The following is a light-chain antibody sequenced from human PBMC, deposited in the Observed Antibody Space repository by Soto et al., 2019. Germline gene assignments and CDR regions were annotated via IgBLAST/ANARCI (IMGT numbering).Light chain of an antibody. CDR3: CSYAGSYTSYV. J-gene: IGLJ1*01. V-gene: IGLV2-11*01. CDR2: DVN. Sequence: QSALTQPRSVSGSPGQSVTISCTGTSSDVGSYNYVSWYQQHPGKAPKLMIYDVNKWPSGVPIRFSGSKSGNTASLTISGLQAEDEADYFCCSYAGSYTSYVFGTGTKVTVL. CDR1: SSDVGSYNY.